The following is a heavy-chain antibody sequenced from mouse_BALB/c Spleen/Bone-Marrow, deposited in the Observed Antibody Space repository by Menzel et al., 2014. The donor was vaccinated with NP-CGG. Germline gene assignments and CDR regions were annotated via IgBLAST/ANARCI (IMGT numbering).Heavy chain of an antibody. CDR2: IYPRNVNT. CDR3: ARWLLPYYAMDY. V-gene: IGHV1S56*01. CDR1: GYTFPTYY. Sequence: QVQLKQSGPELVKPGASVRMSCKASGYTFPTYYIHWVKQRPGQGLEWIGWIYPRNVNTNYNEKFRGKATLTADKSSSTAYMQLSSLTSEDSAVYFCARWLLPYYAMDYWGQGTSVTVSS. J-gene: IGHJ4*01. D-gene: IGHD2-3*01.